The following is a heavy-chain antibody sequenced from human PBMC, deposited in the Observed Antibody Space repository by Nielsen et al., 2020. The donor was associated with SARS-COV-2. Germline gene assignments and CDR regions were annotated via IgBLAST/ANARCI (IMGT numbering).Heavy chain of an antibody. J-gene: IGHJ4*02. CDR1: GFTFSSYG. CDR3: AREEYSGYEWYFDY. D-gene: IGHD5-12*01. CDR2: IWYDGSNK. Sequence: GGSLRLSCAASGFTFSSYGMHWVRQAPGKGLEWVAVIWYDGSNKYYADSVKGRFTISRDNSKNTLYLQMNSLRAEDTAVYYCAREEYSGYEWYFDYWGQGTLVTVSS. V-gene: IGHV3-33*01.